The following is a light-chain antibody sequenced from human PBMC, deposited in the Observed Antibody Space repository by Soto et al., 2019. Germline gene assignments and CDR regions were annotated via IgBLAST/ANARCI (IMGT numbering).Light chain of an antibody. Sequence: EIVSTQSQATLSLSPGERATLSCRASQSVSRYLAWYQQKPGQAPRLLIYDASNRATGIPARFSGSGSGTDFTLTISRLEPEDFAVYYCQQRSNWPITFGQGTRLEIK. CDR3: QQRSNWPIT. V-gene: IGKV3-11*01. J-gene: IGKJ5*01. CDR2: DAS. CDR1: QSVSRY.